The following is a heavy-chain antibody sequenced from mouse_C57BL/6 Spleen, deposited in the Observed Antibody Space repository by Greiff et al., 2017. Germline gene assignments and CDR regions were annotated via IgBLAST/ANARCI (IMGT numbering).Heavy chain of an antibody. J-gene: IGHJ2*01. V-gene: IGHV14-4*01. CDR2: IDPENGDT. D-gene: IGHD2-4*01. CDR3: TTGGLRGG. CDR1: GFNIKDDY. Sequence: VQLQQSGAELVRPGASVKLSCTASGFNIKDDYMHWVKQRPEQGLEWIGWIDPENGDTEYASKFQGKATITADTSSNTAYLQLSSLTSEDTAVYYCTTGGLRGGGGQGTTLTVSS.